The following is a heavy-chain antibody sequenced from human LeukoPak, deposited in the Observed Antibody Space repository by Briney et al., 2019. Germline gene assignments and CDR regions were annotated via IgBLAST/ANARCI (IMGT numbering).Heavy chain of an antibody. D-gene: IGHD2-15*01. V-gene: IGHV3-48*04. CDR2: ITGSSSSK. J-gene: IGHJ6*03. CDR1: GFTFSDYD. Sequence: PGGSLRLSCAASGFTFSDYDMNWIRQAPGTGLEWVSYITGSSSSKYYAVSLKGRFTISRDNAKNSLYLQMNSLRAEDTAVYYCARDNAPENCSGGSCYWFWGYYYYYYMDVWGKGTTVTVSS. CDR3: ARDNAPENCSGGSCYWFWGYYYYYYMDV.